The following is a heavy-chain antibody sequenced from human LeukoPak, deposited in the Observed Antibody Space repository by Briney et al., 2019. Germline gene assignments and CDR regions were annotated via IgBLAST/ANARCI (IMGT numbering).Heavy chain of an antibody. Sequence: GGSLRLSCAASGFTFSSYWMSWVRQAPGKGLEWVANIKQDGSEKYYVDSVKGRFTISRDNAKNSLYLQMNSLRAEDTAVYYCARDRQQYYYGMDVWGQGTTVTVSS. V-gene: IGHV3-7*01. D-gene: IGHD5-24*01. J-gene: IGHJ6*02. CDR2: IKQDGSEK. CDR1: GFTFSSYW. CDR3: ARDRQQYYYGMDV.